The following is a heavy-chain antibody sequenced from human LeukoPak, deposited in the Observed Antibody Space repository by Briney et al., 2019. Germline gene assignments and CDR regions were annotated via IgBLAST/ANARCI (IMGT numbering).Heavy chain of an antibody. D-gene: IGHD6-19*01. V-gene: IGHV3-30-3*01. CDR3: AGSSGWYDAFDI. CDR1: GFTFSSYA. Sequence: GGSLRLSCVASGFTFSSYAMHWVRQAPGKGLEWVAVISYDGSNKYYADSVKGRFTISRDNSKNTLYLQMNSLRAEDTAVYYCAGSSGWYDAFDIWGQGTMVTVSS. J-gene: IGHJ3*02. CDR2: ISYDGSNK.